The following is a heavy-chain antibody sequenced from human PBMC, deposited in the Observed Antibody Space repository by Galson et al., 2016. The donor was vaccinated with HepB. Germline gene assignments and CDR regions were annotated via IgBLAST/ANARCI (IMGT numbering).Heavy chain of an antibody. CDR3: ARYMLPPKDWYFDL. CDR2: IYSSGET. J-gene: IGHJ2*01. CDR1: GGSLSSYY. V-gene: IGHV4-59*01. D-gene: IGHD3-10*02. Sequence: TLSLTCTVSGGSLSSYYWSWIRQPPGKGLEWIGYIYSSGETNYNTFFKSRVSMSVDTSKNQLSLKLSSVTAADTAVYYCARYMLPPKDWYFDLWGRGTL.